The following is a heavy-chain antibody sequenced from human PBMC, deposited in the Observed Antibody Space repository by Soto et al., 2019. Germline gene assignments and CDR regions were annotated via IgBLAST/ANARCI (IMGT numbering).Heavy chain of an antibody. CDR3: AREYYSGTFQH. V-gene: IGHV3-30-3*01. CDR2: ISYDGSNK. Sequence: PGGSLRLSCAASGFTFTIYAMHLVRQAPGKGLEWVALISYDGSNKYYADSVKGRFTISRDNSKNTVYLQMNSLRAEDTAVYYCAREYYSGTFQHWGQGTLVTVSS. CDR1: GFTFTIYA. J-gene: IGHJ1*01. D-gene: IGHD1-26*01.